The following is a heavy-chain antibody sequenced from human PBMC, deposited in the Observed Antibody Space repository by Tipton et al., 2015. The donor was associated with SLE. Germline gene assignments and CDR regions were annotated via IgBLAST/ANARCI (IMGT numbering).Heavy chain of an antibody. CDR1: GGSISSYY. D-gene: IGHD1-1*01. CDR2: IYYSGST. V-gene: IGHV4-59*08. J-gene: IGHJ6*03. Sequence: PGLVKPSETLSLTCTVSGGSISSYYWSWIRQPPGKGLEWIGYIYYSGSTNYNPSLKSRVTISVDTSKNQFSLKLSSVTAADTAVYYCARHEGMEYYYYYMDVWGKGTTVTVSS. CDR3: ARHEGMEYYYYYMDV.